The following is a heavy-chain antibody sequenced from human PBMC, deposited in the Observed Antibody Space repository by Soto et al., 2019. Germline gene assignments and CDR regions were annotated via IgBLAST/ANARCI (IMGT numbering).Heavy chain of an antibody. CDR3: AREIFGVIISGGRDAFDI. CDR2: IIPIFGTA. V-gene: IGHV1-69*13. CDR1: GGTFSTYA. Sequence: SVKVSCKASGGTFSTYAISCVLQSPLQWLEWMGGIIPIFGTAKYAQKFQGRVTITADESTSTAYMELSSLRSEDTAVYYCAREIFGVIISGGRDAFDIWGQGTMVTVSS. D-gene: IGHD3-3*01. J-gene: IGHJ3*02.